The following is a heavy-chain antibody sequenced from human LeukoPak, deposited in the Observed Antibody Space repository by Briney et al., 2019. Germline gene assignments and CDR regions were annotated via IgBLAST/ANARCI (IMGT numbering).Heavy chain of an antibody. J-gene: IGHJ3*02. CDR3: ARGVDYYDSSAPDI. CDR1: GFTFSSYS. D-gene: IGHD3-22*01. V-gene: IGHV3-48*01. Sequence: GESLRLSCAVSGFTFSSYSMNWVRQAPGKGLEWGSYISSSCSTIYYADSVKSRFTISRDKTKNSLYMQKNSLLAEDTAVYYCARGVDYYDSSAPDIWGQGTMVTVSS. CDR2: ISSSCSTI.